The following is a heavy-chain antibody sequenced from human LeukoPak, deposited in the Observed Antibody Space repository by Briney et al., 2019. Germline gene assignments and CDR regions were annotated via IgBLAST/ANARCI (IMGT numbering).Heavy chain of an antibody. CDR1: GFTFSDYY. J-gene: IGHJ4*02. Sequence: GGSLGLSCAAPGFTFSDYYMSWIRQAPGKGLEWVSYISSSGSTIYYADSVKGRFTISRDNAKNSLYLQMNSLRAEDTAVYYCARALEVVGATNYWGQGTLVTVSS. V-gene: IGHV3-11*04. CDR3: ARALEVVGATNY. D-gene: IGHD1-26*01. CDR2: ISSSGSTI.